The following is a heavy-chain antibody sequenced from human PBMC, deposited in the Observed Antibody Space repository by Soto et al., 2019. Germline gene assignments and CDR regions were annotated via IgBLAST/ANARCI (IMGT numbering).Heavy chain of an antibody. CDR3: VHSRCGGDCLQSYSSHYYYGMDI. CDR2: IYWDGDR. V-gene: IGHV2-5*02. Sequence: QITLKESGPTLVKPTQTLTLTCTFSGFSLSTGGMGVGWIRQPPGKALEWLALIYWDGDRRYRPSLMSRLTIAKDTSKNQVVLTMTIMDPLDTATYYCVHSRCGGDCLQSYSSHYYYGMDIWGQGTTVTVSS. CDR1: GFSLSTGGMG. J-gene: IGHJ6*02. D-gene: IGHD2-21*02.